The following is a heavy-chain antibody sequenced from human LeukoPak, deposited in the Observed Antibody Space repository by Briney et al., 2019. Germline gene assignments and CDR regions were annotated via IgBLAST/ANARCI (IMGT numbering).Heavy chain of an antibody. CDR3: ARDPGEEWLDSQVPFDY. D-gene: IGHD6-19*01. CDR2: ISYDGSNK. CDR1: GFTFSSYA. Sequence: PGGSLRLSCAASGFTFSSYAMHWVRQAPGKGLEWEAVISYDGSNKYYADSVKGRFTISRDNSKNTLYLQMNSLRAEDTAVYYCARDPGEEWLDSQVPFDYWGQGTLVTVSS. V-gene: IGHV3-30-3*01. J-gene: IGHJ4*02.